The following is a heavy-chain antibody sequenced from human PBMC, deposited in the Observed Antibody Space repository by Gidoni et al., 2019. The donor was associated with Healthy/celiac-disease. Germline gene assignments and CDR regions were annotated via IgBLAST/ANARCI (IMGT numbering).Heavy chain of an antibody. V-gene: IGHV1-69*06. D-gene: IGHD2-2*01. CDR3: ASSRQPEGYCSSTSCRTQPFDY. CDR2: IIPIFGTA. Sequence: QVQLVQSGAEVKKPGSSVKVSCKASGGTFSSYAISWVRQAPGQGLEWMGGIIPIFGTANDAQKFQGRVTITADKSTSTAYMELSSLRSEDTAVYYCASSRQPEGYCSSTSCRTQPFDYWGQGTLVTVSS. CDR1: GGTFSSYA. J-gene: IGHJ4*02.